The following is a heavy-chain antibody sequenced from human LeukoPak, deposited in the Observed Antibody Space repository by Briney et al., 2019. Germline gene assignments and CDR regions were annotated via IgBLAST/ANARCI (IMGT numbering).Heavy chain of an antibody. Sequence: KPSETLSLTCAVYGGSFSGYDWSWIRQPPGKGLEWIGEINHSGSTNYNPSLKSPVTISVDTSKNQFSLKLNSVTAADTAVYYCARGLAGYDSSGSKPLDYWGQGTLVTVSS. D-gene: IGHD3-22*01. V-gene: IGHV4-34*01. CDR1: GGSFSGYD. J-gene: IGHJ4*02. CDR2: INHSGST. CDR3: ARGLAGYDSSGSKPLDY.